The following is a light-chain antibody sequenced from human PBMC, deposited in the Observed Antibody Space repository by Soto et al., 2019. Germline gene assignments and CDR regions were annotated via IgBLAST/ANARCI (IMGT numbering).Light chain of an antibody. CDR2: DAS. J-gene: IGKJ4*01. V-gene: IGKV1-33*01. CDR3: QQYDNRQLT. CDR1: QSISNF. Sequence: DIQMTQSPSSLSASVGDRITISCRASQSISNFLNWYQQKPGKAPKLLIYDASNLETGVPSRFSGSGSGTDFTFTISSLQPEDIATYYCQQYDNRQLTFGGGTKVEIK.